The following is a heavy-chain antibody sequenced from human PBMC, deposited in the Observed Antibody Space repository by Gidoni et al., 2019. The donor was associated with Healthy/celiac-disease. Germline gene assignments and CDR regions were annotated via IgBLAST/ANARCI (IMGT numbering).Heavy chain of an antibody. V-gene: IGHV3-30*18. CDR3: AKPYYDFWSGYYTSYYFDY. D-gene: IGHD3-3*01. CDR1: GFTFSIYV. Sequence: QVQLLESGGGVVQPGRSLRLSCAASGFTFSIYVLHWVRQATGKGLEWVAVISYDGSNKYYADSVKGRFNISRDNSKNTLYLQMNSLRAEDTAVYYCAKPYYDFWSGYYTSYYFDYWGQGTLVTVSS. J-gene: IGHJ4*02. CDR2: ISYDGSNK.